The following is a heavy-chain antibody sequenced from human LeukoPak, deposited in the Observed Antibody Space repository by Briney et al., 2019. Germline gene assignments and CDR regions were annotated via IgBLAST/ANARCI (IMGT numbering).Heavy chain of an antibody. Sequence: AASVKVSCKASVYTFTSYGISWVRQAPGQGLEGMGGISAYNGNTNYSQKLQGRVTMTTDTSTSTAYMELRSMRSDDTAVYYCARESGYAVGDFWGRGTLVTVSS. CDR2: ISAYNGNT. CDR3: ARESGYAVGDF. CDR1: VYTFTSYG. D-gene: IGHD5-12*01. J-gene: IGHJ4*02. V-gene: IGHV1-18*01.